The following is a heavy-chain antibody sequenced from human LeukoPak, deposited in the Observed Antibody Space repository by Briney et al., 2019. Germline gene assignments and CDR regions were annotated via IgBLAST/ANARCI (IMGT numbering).Heavy chain of an antibody. V-gene: IGHV1-2*02. D-gene: IGHD4-17*01. Sequence: ASVKVSCKASGYTFTGYYIYWVRQAPRQGLEWMGWINPNSDDTSYAQKFQGRVTMTRDTSVSTAYMELSRLRSDDTAVYYCARQDGDLDCWGQGTLVTVSS. CDR2: INPNSDDT. CDR3: ARQDGDLDC. CDR1: GYTFTGYY. J-gene: IGHJ4*02.